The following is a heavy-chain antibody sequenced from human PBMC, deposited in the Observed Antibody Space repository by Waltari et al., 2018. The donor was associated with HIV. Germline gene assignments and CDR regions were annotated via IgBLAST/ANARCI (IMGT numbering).Heavy chain of an antibody. D-gene: IGHD1-26*01. CDR2: SNAGNGNT. CDR1: GYTFTTYT. Sequence: QVQLVQSGAEVKNPGASVKVSCKASGYTFTTYTIHWVRQAPGQRLEWMGWSNAGNGNTKYAQNVQDRVTFTRDTSASTAYMELSSLRSEDTAVYYCARGHSGSSDDAFDIWGQGTMVTVSS. J-gene: IGHJ3*02. CDR3: ARGHSGSSDDAFDI. V-gene: IGHV1-3*01.